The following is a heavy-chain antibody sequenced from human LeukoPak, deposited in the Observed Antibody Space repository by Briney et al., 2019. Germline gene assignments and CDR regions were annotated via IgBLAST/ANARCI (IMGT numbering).Heavy chain of an antibody. CDR1: GFTFSSYW. CDR3: ARFEYSSSSGLY. Sequence: GGSLRLSCAASGFTFSSYWMHWVRQAPGKGLVWVSRINTDGSSPNYADSVRGRFTISRDNAKNTLYLQMNSLRAEDTAAYYCARFEYSSSSGLYWGQGILVTVSS. V-gene: IGHV3-74*01. J-gene: IGHJ4*02. D-gene: IGHD6-6*01. CDR2: INTDGSSP.